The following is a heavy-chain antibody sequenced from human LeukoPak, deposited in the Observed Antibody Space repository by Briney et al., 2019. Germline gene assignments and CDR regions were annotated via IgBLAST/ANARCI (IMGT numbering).Heavy chain of an antibody. CDR1: GGSISGYY. CDR2: IYYSGST. Sequence: SETLSLTCTVSGGSISGYYWSWIRQPPGKGLEWIGYIYYSGSTNYNPSLKSRVTISVDTSKNQFSLKLSSVTAADTAVYYCAGGPNYDILTDMGYYYYYGMDVWGQGTTVTVSS. D-gene: IGHD3-9*01. J-gene: IGHJ6*02. CDR3: AGGPNYDILTDMGYYYYYGMDV. V-gene: IGHV4-59*01.